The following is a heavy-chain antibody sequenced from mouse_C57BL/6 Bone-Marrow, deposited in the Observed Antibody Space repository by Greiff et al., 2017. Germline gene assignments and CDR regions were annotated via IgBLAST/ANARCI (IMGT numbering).Heavy chain of an antibody. Sequence: QVQLQQPGAELVMPGASVKLSCKASGYTFTSYWMPWVKQRPGQGLEWIGEIDPSDSYTNYNQKFKGKSTLTVDKSSSTAYMQLSSLASEDSAVCNCARGAYWGQGTLVTVSA. CDR1: GYTFTSYW. CDR2: IDPSDSYT. J-gene: IGHJ3*01. V-gene: IGHV1-69*01. CDR3: ARGAY.